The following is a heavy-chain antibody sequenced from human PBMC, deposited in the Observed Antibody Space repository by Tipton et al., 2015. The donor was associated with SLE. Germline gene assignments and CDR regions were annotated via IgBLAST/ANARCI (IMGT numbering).Heavy chain of an antibody. J-gene: IGHJ4*02. V-gene: IGHV4-34*01. CDR3: ARVRRGGAMGIFDY. D-gene: IGHD3-16*01. CDR1: GWSFSGYY. CDR2: INHSGST. Sequence: TLSLTCAVYGWSFSGYYWNWIRQPPGKGLEWNGEINHSGSTNYNPSLKSRLIISVDTSKNQFSLKLSSVTAADTAVYYCARVRRGGAMGIFDYWGQGALVTVSS.